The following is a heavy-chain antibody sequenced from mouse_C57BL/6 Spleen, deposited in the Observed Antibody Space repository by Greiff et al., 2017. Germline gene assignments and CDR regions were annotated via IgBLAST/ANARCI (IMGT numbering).Heavy chain of an antibody. CDR1: GYTFTVYE. J-gene: IGHJ2*01. V-gene: IGHV1-15*01. CDR2: IDPVTGGT. D-gene: IGHD2-2*01. CDR3: TREGLRLKYFDY. Sequence: VQLQQSGAELVRPGASVTLSCKASGYTFTVYEMHWVKQTPVHGLEWIGAIDPVTGGTAYNQKFKGKAILTADKSSSTAYMELRSLTSEDSAVYYCTREGLRLKYFDYWGQGTTLTVSS.